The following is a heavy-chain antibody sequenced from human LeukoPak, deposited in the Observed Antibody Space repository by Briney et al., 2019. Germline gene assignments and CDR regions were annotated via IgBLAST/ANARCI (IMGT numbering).Heavy chain of an antibody. CDR1: GFTFSTYG. Sequence: GGSLRLSCAASGFTFSTYGMSWVRQAPGKGLEWVSAISGSGGSTYYADSVKGRFTISRDNSKNTLYLQMNSLRAEDTAVYYCAKDGGEYYDILTGYYPRLYYMDVWGKGTTVTISS. CDR3: AKDGGEYYDILTGYYPRLYYMDV. D-gene: IGHD3-9*01. J-gene: IGHJ6*03. CDR2: ISGSGGST. V-gene: IGHV3-23*01.